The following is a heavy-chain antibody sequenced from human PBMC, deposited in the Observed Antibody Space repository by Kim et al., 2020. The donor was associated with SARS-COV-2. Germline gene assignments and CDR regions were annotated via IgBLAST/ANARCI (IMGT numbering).Heavy chain of an antibody. CDR2: IRGNGGSP. V-gene: IGHV3-23*01. J-gene: IGHJ6*03. Sequence: GGSLRLSCVGAGVSFDNYAVTWVRQAPGKGLEWVSTIRGNGGSPYYADSVRGRFTISRDDSKNAVYLQMNRLRVDDTAVYYCAKDQGGCTTTSCSALYMDVWGKGTTVTVSS. CDR3: AKDQGGCTTTSCSALYMDV. CDR1: GVSFDNYA. D-gene: IGHD2-2*01.